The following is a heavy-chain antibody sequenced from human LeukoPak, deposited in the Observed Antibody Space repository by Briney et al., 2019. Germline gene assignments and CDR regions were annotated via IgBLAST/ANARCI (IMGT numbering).Heavy chain of an antibody. CDR1: GGSISSSSYY. V-gene: IGHV4-39*07. D-gene: IGHD3-22*01. Sequence: SETLSLTCTVSGGSISSSSYYWGWIRQPPGKGLEWIGSIYYSGSTYYNPSLKSRVTISVDTSKNQFSLKLSSVTAADTAVYYCARGNERYYDSSGYLTLFDYWAREPWSPSPQ. CDR2: IYYSGST. CDR3: ARGNERYYDSSGYLTLFDY. J-gene: IGHJ4*02.